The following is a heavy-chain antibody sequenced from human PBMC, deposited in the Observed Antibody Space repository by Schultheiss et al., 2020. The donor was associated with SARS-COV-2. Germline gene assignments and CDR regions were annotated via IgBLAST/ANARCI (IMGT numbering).Heavy chain of an antibody. Sequence: GGSLRLSCAASGFTFSSYSMNWVRQAPGKGLEWVSSISSSSSYIYYADSVKGRFTISRDNAKNSLYLQMNSLRAEDTAVYYCALMGAATGVDAFDIWGQGTMVTVSS. J-gene: IGHJ3*02. CDR2: ISSSSSYI. V-gene: IGHV3-21*01. CDR3: ALMGAATGVDAFDI. CDR1: GFTFSSYS. D-gene: IGHD2-15*01.